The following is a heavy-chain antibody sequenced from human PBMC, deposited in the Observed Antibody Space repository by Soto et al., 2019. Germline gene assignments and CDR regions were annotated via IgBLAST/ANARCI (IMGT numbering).Heavy chain of an antibody. Sequence: EVQVLESGGGLVQPGGSLRLSCAASGFTFSRYGMNWVRQAPGKGLEWVSGIRSDGDTTYNTDSVKGRFTVSRDTSKSTVYLQMNSLRAEDTAIDYCAKGNGVGATPAGANCWGQGTLVTVSS. V-gene: IGHV3-23*01. CDR2: IRSDGDTT. D-gene: IGHD1-26*01. CDR3: AKGNGVGATPAGANC. CDR1: GFTFSRYG. J-gene: IGHJ4*02.